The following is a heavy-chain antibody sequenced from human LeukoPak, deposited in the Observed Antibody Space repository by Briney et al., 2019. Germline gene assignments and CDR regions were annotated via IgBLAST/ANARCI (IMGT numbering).Heavy chain of an antibody. CDR1: GFTFSSYA. CDR2: ISGSGGST. V-gene: IGHV3-23*01. Sequence: GGSLRLSCPASGFTFSSYAMSWFRQPPGKGLEWVSAISGSGGSTYYADSVKGRFTISRDNSKNTLYLQMSSLRAEDTAVYYCAKVGKDTAMVFGWGQGTLVTVSS. J-gene: IGHJ4*02. D-gene: IGHD5-18*01. CDR3: AKVGKDTAMVFG.